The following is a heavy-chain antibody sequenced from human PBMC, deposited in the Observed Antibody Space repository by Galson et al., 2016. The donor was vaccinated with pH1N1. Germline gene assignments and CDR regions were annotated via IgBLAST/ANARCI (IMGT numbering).Heavy chain of an antibody. D-gene: IGHD6-19*01. J-gene: IGHJ4*02. CDR3: ASWDNGWYNFFDY. Sequence: SLRLSCAASGFTFSSHWMSWVRQAPGKGLEWVANVKQDGSEKHYVDSVKGRFTISRDNAKNSLYQQMNRLRAEDTAVYYCASWDNGWYNFFDYWGQGTLVTVSS. CDR1: GFTFSSHW. V-gene: IGHV3-7*01. CDR2: VKQDGSEK.